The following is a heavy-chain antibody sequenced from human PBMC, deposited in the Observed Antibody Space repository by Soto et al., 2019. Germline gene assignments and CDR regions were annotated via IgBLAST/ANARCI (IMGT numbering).Heavy chain of an antibody. V-gene: IGHV1-69*13. CDR3: AIGTTANPSETSGYYPPGRVDH. J-gene: IGHJ4*01. CDR1: GGTFDSYI. CDR2: IIPIFGTP. D-gene: IGHD3-22*01. Sequence: SVKVSCKVSGGTFDSYIISWVLQAPGQELEWVGGIIPIFGTPNYAPKFLGRVTINADDSTSTAYMELSSLRSEDTAIYYCAIGTTANPSETSGYYPPGRVDHWGHGTLVTSPQ.